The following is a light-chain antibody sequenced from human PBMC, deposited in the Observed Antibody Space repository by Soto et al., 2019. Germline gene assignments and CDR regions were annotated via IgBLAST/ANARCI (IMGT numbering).Light chain of an antibody. J-gene: IGLJ1*01. V-gene: IGLV2-14*01. CDR3: SSYTSSNTLEV. Sequence: QSALIQPASVSGSPEQSITISCTGTSRDVGGSNYVSWYQHHPHRAPKLLIYEVSYRPSGVSSRFSGSKSGNTASLTISGLQAEDEADYYCSSYTSSNTLEVFGVGTKVTVL. CDR1: SRDVGGSNY. CDR2: EVS.